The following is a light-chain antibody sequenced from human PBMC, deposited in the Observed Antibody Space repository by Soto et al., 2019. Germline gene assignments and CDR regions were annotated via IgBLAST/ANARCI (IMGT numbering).Light chain of an antibody. CDR3: QQSYSTPLT. CDR2: AAS. Sequence: DIHMTQSPSSLSASVGDRVTITCRASQTISSSVNWYQQKPGKAPKLLMYAASTLQSGAPSRFRGSGSGTDFTLPISSLQPEDFGTYYCQQSYSTPLTFGGGTKVAIK. J-gene: IGKJ4*02. V-gene: IGKV1-39*01. CDR1: QTISSS.